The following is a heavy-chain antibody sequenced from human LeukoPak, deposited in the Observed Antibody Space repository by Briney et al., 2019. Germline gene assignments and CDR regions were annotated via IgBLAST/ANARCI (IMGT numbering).Heavy chain of an antibody. D-gene: IGHD3-22*01. Sequence: GGSLRLSCAASGFTFSSYAMSWVRQAPGKGLEWVSAISGSGGSTYYADSVKGRFTISRDNSKNTLYLQMNSLRAEDTAVYYCAKASCYYDSSGYLYYFDYWGQGTLVTVSS. J-gene: IGHJ4*02. CDR1: GFTFSSYA. CDR3: AKASCYYDSSGYLYYFDY. V-gene: IGHV3-23*01. CDR2: ISGSGGST.